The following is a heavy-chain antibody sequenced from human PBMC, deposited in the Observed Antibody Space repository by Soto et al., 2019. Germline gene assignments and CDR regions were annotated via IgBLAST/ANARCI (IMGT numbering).Heavy chain of an antibody. D-gene: IGHD2-8*01. Sequence: SETLSLTCTVSGGSISSGGYYWSWIRQHPGKGREWIGNIYYSGSTYYNPSLKSRVTISVDTSKNQFSLKLSSVTAADTAVYYCAREGVNYYYGMDVWGQGTTVTVSS. J-gene: IGHJ6*02. CDR1: GGSISSGGYY. CDR2: IYYSGST. CDR3: AREGVNYYYGMDV. V-gene: IGHV4-31*03.